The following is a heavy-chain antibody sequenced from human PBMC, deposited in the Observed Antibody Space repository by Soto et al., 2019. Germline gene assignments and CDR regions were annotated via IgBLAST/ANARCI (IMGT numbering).Heavy chain of an antibody. V-gene: IGHV3-33*01. CDR3: ARDKGTTCLDT. Sequence: QVQLVESGGGVVKPGRSLRLSCAASGLPFSASGMHWVRQAPGKGLEWVAMIWSDGSKEYYADSVKGRFTITRDNSKNMVFLQMDSLRAEDTAVYYCARDKGTTCLDTWGQGNMVTVSS. CDR1: GLPFSASG. CDR2: IWSDGSKE. J-gene: IGHJ5*02. D-gene: IGHD1-26*01.